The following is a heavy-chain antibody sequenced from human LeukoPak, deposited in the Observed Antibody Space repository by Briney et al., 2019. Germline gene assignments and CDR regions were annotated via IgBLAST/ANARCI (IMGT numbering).Heavy chain of an antibody. CDR3: AEVNGLMANYFDS. CDR1: GFTFTGYA. J-gene: IGHJ4*02. V-gene: IGHV3-23*01. D-gene: IGHD3-16*01. Sequence: GGSLRLSCAASGFTFTGYAMNWVRQAPGKGLVWVSAISGSGGATHYADSVKGRFTLSRDNSKNTLYLQMNSLRAEDTAVYYCAEVNGLMANYFDSWGQGTLVTVSS. CDR2: ISGSGGAT.